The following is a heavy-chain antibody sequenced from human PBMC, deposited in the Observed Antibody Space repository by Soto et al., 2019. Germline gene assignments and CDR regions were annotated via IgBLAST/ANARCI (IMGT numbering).Heavy chain of an antibody. CDR3: TRETVAGITGLEY. D-gene: IGHD1-20*01. Sequence: VGSLRLSCASSVFTFSSYAMSCVRHAPGKWLEWVSGISVSDAFIYYADSVRGRFSISRDASENIIYLQMNSLRVDDTALYYCTRETVAGITGLEYLGPGTLVIVS. J-gene: IGHJ4*02. CDR2: ISVSDAFI. CDR1: VFTFSSYA. V-gene: IGHV3-23*01.